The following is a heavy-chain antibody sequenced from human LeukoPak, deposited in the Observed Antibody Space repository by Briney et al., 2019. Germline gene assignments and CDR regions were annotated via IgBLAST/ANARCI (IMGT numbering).Heavy chain of an antibody. Sequence: SETLSLTCAVYGGSFSGYYWSWIRQPLAKGLEWIGEINHGGSTNYNPSLKSRVSISIDTAKNQFSLKLSSVTAADTAVYYCARGYGSGSYFHYWGQGTLVTVSS. CDR2: INHGGST. V-gene: IGHV4-34*01. J-gene: IGHJ4*02. D-gene: IGHD3-10*01. CDR3: ARGYGSGSYFHY. CDR1: GGSFSGYY.